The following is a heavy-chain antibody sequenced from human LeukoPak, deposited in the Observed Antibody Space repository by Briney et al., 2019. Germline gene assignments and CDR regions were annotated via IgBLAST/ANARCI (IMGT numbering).Heavy chain of an antibody. D-gene: IGHD2-15*01. CDR3: VKGDCRGGSCFSWVY. Sequence: GGSLRLSCSASGFTFSSYAMHWVRQAPGKGLEYVSAISSNGGSTYYADSVKGRFTISRDNSKNTLYLQMSSLRAEDTAVYYCVKGDCRGGSCFSWVYWGQGTLVTVSS. J-gene: IGHJ4*02. CDR2: ISSNGGST. V-gene: IGHV3-64D*06. CDR1: GFTFSSYA.